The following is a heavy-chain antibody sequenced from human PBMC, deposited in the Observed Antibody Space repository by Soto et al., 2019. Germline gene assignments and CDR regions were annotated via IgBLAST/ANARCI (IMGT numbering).Heavy chain of an antibody. CDR2: INAGNGNT. J-gene: IGHJ6*02. D-gene: IGHD2-8*01. V-gene: IGHV1-3*01. CDR3: ARDLMATTGYGMDV. CDR1: GYTFTTYA. Sequence: ASVKVSCKASGYTFTTYAIHWVRQAPGQRLEWMGWINAGNGNTKYSQKFQGRVTITRDTSASTAYMELSSLRPEDTAVYYCARDLMATTGYGMDVWGQGTTVTVSS.